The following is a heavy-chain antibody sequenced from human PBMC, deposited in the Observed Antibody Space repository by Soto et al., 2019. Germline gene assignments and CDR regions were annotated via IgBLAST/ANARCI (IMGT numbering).Heavy chain of an antibody. J-gene: IGHJ4*02. CDR3: ARSSLRGCSY. CDR1: GYSFTSYW. V-gene: IGHV5-51*01. Sequence: VECLTISCKVSGYSFTSYWIVWVRQMPGKGLEWMGIIYPGDSDTRYSPSFQGQVTISADKSIRTAYLQWSSLKASDTAMYYCARSSLRGCSYWGQGTMVTVSS. CDR2: IYPGDSDT. D-gene: IGHD2-15*01.